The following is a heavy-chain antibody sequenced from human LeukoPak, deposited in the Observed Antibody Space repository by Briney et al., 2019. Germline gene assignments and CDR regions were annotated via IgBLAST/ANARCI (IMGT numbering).Heavy chain of an antibody. Sequence: SETLSLTCTVSGGSISTYYWSWIRQPPGKGLEWIGYIYYTGSTNYNPSLKSRVTMSVDTSKNQFSLKLSSVTAADTAVYYCARDFGGGYYYYYMDVWGKGTTVTVSS. V-gene: IGHV4-59*12. CDR1: GGSISTYY. CDR3: ARDFGGGYYYYYMDV. D-gene: IGHD3-10*01. CDR2: IYYTGST. J-gene: IGHJ6*03.